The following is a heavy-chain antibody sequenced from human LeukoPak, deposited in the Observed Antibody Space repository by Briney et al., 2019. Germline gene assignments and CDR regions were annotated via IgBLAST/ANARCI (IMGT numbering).Heavy chain of an antibody. CDR3: AQTTGWPGFDF. Sequence: KTSETLSLTCSASGASTSDKYWSWIRQSPGRTLEWIGHIYNGRNTKYNPSLTSRVIISVDTSKNQFSLSLTSVTAADTAMYYCAQTTGWPGFDFWGPGALVTVSS. J-gene: IGHJ4*02. D-gene: IGHD6-19*01. CDR1: GASTSDKY. CDR2: IYNGRNT. V-gene: IGHV4-59*08.